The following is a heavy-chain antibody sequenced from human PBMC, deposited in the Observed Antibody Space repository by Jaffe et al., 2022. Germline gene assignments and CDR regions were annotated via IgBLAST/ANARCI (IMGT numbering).Heavy chain of an antibody. V-gene: IGHV3-15*01. D-gene: IGHD3-10*01. CDR3: TTDKFVLLWFREPIDFDY. CDR1: GFTFSNAW. Sequence: EVQLVESGGGLVKPGGSLRLSCAASGFTFSNAWMSWVRQAPGKGLEWVGRIKSKTDGGTTDYAAPVKGRFTISRDDSKNTLYLQMNSLKTEDTAVYYCTTDKFVLLWFREPIDFDYWGQGTLVTVSS. J-gene: IGHJ4*02. CDR2: IKSKTDGGTT.